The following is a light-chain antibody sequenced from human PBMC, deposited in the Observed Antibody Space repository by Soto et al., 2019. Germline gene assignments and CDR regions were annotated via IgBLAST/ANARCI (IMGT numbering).Light chain of an antibody. CDR2: EVN. J-gene: IGLJ1*01. CDR1: SSDIGAYDY. CDR3: SSYTSSSTYV. V-gene: IGLV2-14*01. Sequence: QSALTQPASLSGSPGQSITISCTGTSSDIGAYDYVSWSQQHPGKAPKLMISEVNNRPSGVSNRFSGSKSGNTASLTISGLQAEDEADYYCSSYTSSSTYVFGTGTKVTVL.